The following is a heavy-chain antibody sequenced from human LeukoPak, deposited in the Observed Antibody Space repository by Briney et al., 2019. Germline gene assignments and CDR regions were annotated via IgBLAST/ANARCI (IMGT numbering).Heavy chain of an antibody. CDR1: GFTFSSYW. D-gene: IGHD6-13*01. Sequence: GGTLRLSCAASGFTFSSYWMSWVRQAPGKGLEWVANIKQDGSEKYYVDSVKGRFTISRDNAKNTLYLQMNSLRAEDTAVYYCASSRGSWPDYFDYWGQGTLVTVSS. V-gene: IGHV3-7*01. J-gene: IGHJ4*02. CDR3: ASSRGSWPDYFDY. CDR2: IKQDGSEK.